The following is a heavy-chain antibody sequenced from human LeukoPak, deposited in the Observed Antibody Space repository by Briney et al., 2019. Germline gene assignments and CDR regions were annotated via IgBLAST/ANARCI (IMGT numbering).Heavy chain of an antibody. CDR3: AREGQWVVHGFYYYYMDG. J-gene: IGHJ6*03. Sequence: GGSLRLSCAASGFTFSNYAMHWVRQAPGKGLEWVAVISYDGRNEFYADSVKGRFTISRDNSKNTLDLQMNSLRAEDAAVYYCAREGQWVVHGFYYYYMDGWGKGTTVTVSS. D-gene: IGHD6-19*01. CDR2: ISYDGRNE. CDR1: GFTFSNYA. V-gene: IGHV3-30*01.